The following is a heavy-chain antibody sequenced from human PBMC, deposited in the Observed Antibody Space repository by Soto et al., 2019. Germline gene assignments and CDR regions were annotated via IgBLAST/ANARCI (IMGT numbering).Heavy chain of an antibody. J-gene: IGHJ4*02. V-gene: IGHV4-31*03. D-gene: IGHD6-13*01. CDR2: ISYSGTT. CDR1: GGSIRSGGYY. CDR3: ERSIEIAGLFDF. Sequence: PSETLSLTCTVSGGSIRSGGYYWSWIRQHPGKGLEWIGYISYSGTTYYNPSLESRVTISADTSKNQFSLKLLSVTAADTAVYYCERSIEIAGLFDFWGQGTLVTVSS.